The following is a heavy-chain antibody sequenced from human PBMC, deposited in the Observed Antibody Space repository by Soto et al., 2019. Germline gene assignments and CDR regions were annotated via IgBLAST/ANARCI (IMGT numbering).Heavy chain of an antibody. Sequence: PGGSLRLSCAASGFIFSNYAMNWVRLAPGKGLEWVSTINNRGSPTHYADSVEGRFSISRDQSRSTVYLQMNSLRAEDTAIYYCTSWMLHHYDYWSQGTPVTVSS. J-gene: IGHJ4*02. CDR3: TSWMLHHYDY. CDR2: INNRGSPT. V-gene: IGHV3-23*01. CDR1: GFIFSNYA. D-gene: IGHD2-2*03.